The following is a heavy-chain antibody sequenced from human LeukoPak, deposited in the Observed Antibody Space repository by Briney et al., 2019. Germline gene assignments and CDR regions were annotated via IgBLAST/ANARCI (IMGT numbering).Heavy chain of an antibody. V-gene: IGHV4-39*01. CDR1: GGSITNSYY. CDR3: ARQVYYYSYYMDV. CDR2: IYYSGST. Sequence: SETLSLTCTVSGGSITNSYYWGWIRQPPGKGLEWIGSIYYSGSTYYNPSLKSRVTISVDTSKNQFSLKLSSVTAADTAVYYCARQVYYYSYYMDVWGKGTTVTVSS. J-gene: IGHJ6*03.